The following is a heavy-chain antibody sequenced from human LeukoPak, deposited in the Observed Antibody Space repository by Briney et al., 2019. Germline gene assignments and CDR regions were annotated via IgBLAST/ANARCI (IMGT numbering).Heavy chain of an antibody. J-gene: IGHJ4*02. V-gene: IGHV4-34*01. D-gene: IGHD5-18*01. Sequence: KPSETLSLTCTVSGGSISSYYWSWIRQPPGKGLEWIGEINHSGSTNYNPSLKSRVTISVDTSKNQFSLKLSSVTAADTAVYYCARGYPRGYSYGSHFDYWGQGTLVTVSS. CDR3: ARGYPRGYSYGSHFDY. CDR1: GGSISSYY. CDR2: INHSGST.